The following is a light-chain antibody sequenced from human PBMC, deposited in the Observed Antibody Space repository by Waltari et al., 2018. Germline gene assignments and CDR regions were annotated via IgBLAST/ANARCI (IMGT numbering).Light chain of an antibody. V-gene: IGKV3-20*01. Sequence: EIVLTQSPGAMSLSPGERVTLSCRATQSVTNNYLAWSQQKPGQAPRLLIFGASNRATGIPDRFSGSGSGTDFTLTIYGLEPEDSAIYYCQQYDSTPLTFGGGTTVEIK. CDR2: GAS. CDR3: QQYDSTPLT. J-gene: IGKJ4*01. CDR1: QSVTNNY.